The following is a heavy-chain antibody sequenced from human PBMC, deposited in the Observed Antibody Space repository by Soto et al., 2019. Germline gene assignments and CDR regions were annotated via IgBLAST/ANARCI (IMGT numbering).Heavy chain of an antibody. CDR3: ARGGYRYGYESWFDP. D-gene: IGHD5-18*01. V-gene: IGHV4-30-4*01. Sequence: SETLSLTCTVSGGSISSGDYYWSWIRQPPGKGLEWIGYIYYSGSTYYNPSLKSRVTISVDTSKNQFSLKLSSVTAADTAVYYCARGGYRYGYESWFDPWGQGTLVTVSS. CDR1: GGSISSGDYY. CDR2: IYYSGST. J-gene: IGHJ5*02.